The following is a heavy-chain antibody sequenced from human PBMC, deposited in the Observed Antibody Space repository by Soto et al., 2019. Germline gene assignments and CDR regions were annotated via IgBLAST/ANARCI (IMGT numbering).Heavy chain of an antibody. D-gene: IGHD5-12*01. CDR3: ARSGPRFSWVSY. CDR2: INHSGST. CDR1: GGSFSGYY. Sequence: SETLSLTCAVYGGSFSGYYWSWIRQPPGKGLEWIGEINHSGSTNYNPSLKSRVTISVDTSKNQFSLKLSSVTAADTAVYYCARSGPRFSWVSYWGQGTLDTVSS. V-gene: IGHV4-34*01. J-gene: IGHJ4*02.